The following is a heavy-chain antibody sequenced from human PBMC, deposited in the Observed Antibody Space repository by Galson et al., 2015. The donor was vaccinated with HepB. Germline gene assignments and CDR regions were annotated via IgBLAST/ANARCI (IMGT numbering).Heavy chain of an antibody. CDR1: GFTFGDYT. D-gene: IGHD3-9*01. CDR3: TRVGPYYDVSTGYYLAGISPDY. Sequence: SLRLSCAASGFTFGDYTMSWVRHAPGKGLEWVGFIRSKAYGGTPDYAAPVRGRFTISRDDSKSIAYLQMNSLETEDTAVYYCTRVGPYYDVSTGYYLAGISPDYWGQGTLVTVSS. J-gene: IGHJ4*02. CDR2: IRSKAYGGTP. V-gene: IGHV3-49*04.